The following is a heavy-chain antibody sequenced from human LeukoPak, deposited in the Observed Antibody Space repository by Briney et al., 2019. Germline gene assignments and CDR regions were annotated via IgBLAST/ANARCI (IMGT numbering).Heavy chain of an antibody. D-gene: IGHD3-22*01. J-gene: IGHJ4*02. CDR2: ISGSGGST. V-gene: IGHV3-23*01. CDR1: GFTFSSYA. Sequence: AGGSLRLSCAASGFTFSSYAMSWVRQAPGKGLEWVSAISGSGGSTYYADSVKGRFTISRDNSKNTLYLQMNSLRAEDTAVYYCAKDLSVVITFSDYWGQGTLVTVSS. CDR3: AKDLSVVITFSDY.